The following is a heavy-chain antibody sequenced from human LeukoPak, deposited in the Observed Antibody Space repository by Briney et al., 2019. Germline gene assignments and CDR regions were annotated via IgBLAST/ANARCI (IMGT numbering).Heavy chain of an antibody. CDR2: ISAYNGNT. CDR1: GCTFTSYG. CDR3: ARDQGPWEWELLRGGFDY. J-gene: IGHJ4*02. V-gene: IGHV1-18*03. D-gene: IGHD1-26*01. Sequence: ASVKVSCKASGCTFTSYGISWVRQAPGQGLEWMGWISAYNGNTNYAQKLQGRVTMTTDTSTSTAYMELRSLRSDDMAVYYCARDQGPWEWELLRGGFDYWGQGTLVTVSS.